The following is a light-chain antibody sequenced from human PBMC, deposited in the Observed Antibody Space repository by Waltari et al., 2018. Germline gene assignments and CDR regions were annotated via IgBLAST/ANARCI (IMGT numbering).Light chain of an antibody. J-gene: IGLJ2*01. CDR1: RSDVGGYNY. CDR2: DFS. Sequence: HSALTQPASVSGSPGQSITISCTGTRSDVGGYNYVPWYQQHPGKAPKLWIFDFSYRPSGISNRFSGSKSGNTASLTISVLQAEDEADYYCSSYISSDTLELFGGGTSLTVL. V-gene: IGLV2-14*03. CDR3: SSYISSDTLEL.